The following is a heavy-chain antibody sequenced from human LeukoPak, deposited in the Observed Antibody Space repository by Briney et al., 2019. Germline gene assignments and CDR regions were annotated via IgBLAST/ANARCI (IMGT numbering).Heavy chain of an antibody. CDR2: IYYSGST. V-gene: IGHV4-39*01. J-gene: IGHJ5*02. Sequence: PETLSLTCTVSGGSISSSSYYWGWIRQPPGKGLEWIGSIYYSGSTYYNPSLKSRVTISVDTSKNQFSLKLSSVTAADTAVYYCVRQAGSVAAPPPRWFDPWGQGTLVTVSS. CDR1: GGSISSSSYY. D-gene: IGHD2-15*01. CDR3: VRQAGSVAAPPPRWFDP.